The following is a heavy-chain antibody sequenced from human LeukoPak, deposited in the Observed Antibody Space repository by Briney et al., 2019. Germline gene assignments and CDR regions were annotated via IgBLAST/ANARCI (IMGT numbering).Heavy chain of an antibody. CDR3: AKDSAYQQLGRLLDY. CDR2: ISGSGGST. D-gene: IGHD6-13*01. J-gene: IGHJ4*02. V-gene: IGHV3-23*01. Sequence: PGGSLRLSCAASGFTFSSYAMSWVRQAPGKGLEWVSAISGSGGSTYYADSVKGRFTISKDNSKNTLYLQMNSLRAEDTAVYYCAKDSAYQQLGRLLDYWGQGTLVTVSS. CDR1: GFTFSSYA.